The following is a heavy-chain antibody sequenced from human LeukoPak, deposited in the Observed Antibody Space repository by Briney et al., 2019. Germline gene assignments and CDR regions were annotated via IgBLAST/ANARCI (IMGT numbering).Heavy chain of an antibody. D-gene: IGHD3-3*02. V-gene: IGHV4-34*01. Sequence: KTSETLSLTCAVYGGSFSGYYWSWIRQPPGKGLEWIGEINHSGSTNYNPSLKSRVTISVDMSKNQFSLKLSSVTASDTAVYYCASSGYILGPYFDQWGQGTLVTVSS. CDR1: GGSFSGYY. CDR2: INHSGST. J-gene: IGHJ4*02. CDR3: ASSGYILGPYFDQ.